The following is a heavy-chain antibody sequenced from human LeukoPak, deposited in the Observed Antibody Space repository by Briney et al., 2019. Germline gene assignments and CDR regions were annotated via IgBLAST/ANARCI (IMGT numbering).Heavy chain of an antibody. Sequence: PGGSLRLSCAASGFTFSSYWMSWVRQAPGKGLEWVAHIKQDGSEKYYVDSVKGRFTISRDNAKNSLYLQMNSLRAEDTAAYYCARDPGGYIAAADYYFDYWGQGTLVTVSS. V-gene: IGHV3-7*01. CDR2: IKQDGSEK. CDR3: ARDPGGYIAAADYYFDY. D-gene: IGHD6-13*01. J-gene: IGHJ4*02. CDR1: GFTFSSYW.